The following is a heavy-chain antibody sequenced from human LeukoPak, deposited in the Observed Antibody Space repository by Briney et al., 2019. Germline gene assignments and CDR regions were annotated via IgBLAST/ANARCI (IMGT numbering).Heavy chain of an antibody. Sequence: SETLSLTCTVSGGSISSSTYYWGWIRQPPGKGLEWIGSIYYSGSTYYNPSLKSRVTISVDTSRNQFSLKLSSVTAADTAVYYCARQRASSRNNWFDPWGQGALVTVSS. J-gene: IGHJ5*02. CDR3: ARQRASSRNNWFDP. CDR1: GGSISSSTYY. V-gene: IGHV4-39*01. CDR2: IYYSGST.